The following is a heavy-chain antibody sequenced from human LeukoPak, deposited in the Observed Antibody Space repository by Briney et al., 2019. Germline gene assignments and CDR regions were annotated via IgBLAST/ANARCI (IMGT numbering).Heavy chain of an antibody. Sequence: GGSLRLSCAASGFTFSTYAMSWVRQAPGKGLEWVSVISGSGGSTYYADSVKGRFTISGDNSKNTLYLQMNSLRAEDTAVYYCAKGTTTLVVTKIDYWGQGTLVTVSS. V-gene: IGHV3-23*01. D-gene: IGHD4-23*01. CDR1: GFTFSTYA. CDR3: AKGTTTLVVTKIDY. CDR2: ISGSGGST. J-gene: IGHJ4*02.